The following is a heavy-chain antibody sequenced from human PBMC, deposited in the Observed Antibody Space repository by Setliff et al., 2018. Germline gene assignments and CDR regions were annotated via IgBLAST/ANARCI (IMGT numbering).Heavy chain of an antibody. Sequence: ASVKVSCKASGYTFTGYYMHWVRQAPGQGLEWMGWINPNSGGTNYAQKFQGWVTMARDTSISTAYMELSRLRSDDTAVYYCARGEAMIVEQTDFDYWGQGTLVTVSS. CDR1: GYTFTGYY. CDR3: ARGEAMIVEQTDFDY. V-gene: IGHV1-2*04. J-gene: IGHJ4*02. D-gene: IGHD3-22*01. CDR2: INPNSGGT.